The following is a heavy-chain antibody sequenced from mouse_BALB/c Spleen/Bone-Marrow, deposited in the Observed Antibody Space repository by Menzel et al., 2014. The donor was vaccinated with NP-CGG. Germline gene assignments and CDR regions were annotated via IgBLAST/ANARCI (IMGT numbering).Heavy chain of an antibody. CDR1: GYAFTNYW. J-gene: IGHJ4*01. D-gene: IGHD1-2*01. Sequence: VQLQQSGAELVRPGTSVKISCKASGYAFTNYWLDWVTQRPGHGLEWIGDIYPGSGSTYFNEKFKGKATLTADKSSSTAYMQLSSLTSEDSAVYFCARPQFISGRYYAMDYWGQGTSVTVSS. CDR3: ARPQFISGRYYAMDY. CDR2: IYPGSGST. V-gene: IGHV1-63*01.